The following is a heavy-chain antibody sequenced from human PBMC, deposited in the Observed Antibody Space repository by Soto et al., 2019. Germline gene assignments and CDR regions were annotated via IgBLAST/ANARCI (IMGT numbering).Heavy chain of an antibody. D-gene: IGHD6-19*01. CDR2: ITTVGTSI. V-gene: IGHV3-21*02. CDR3: ARQQWLAPHI. J-gene: IGHJ3*02. Sequence: EVQLVESGGGLVNPGGSLRLSCAASGFPFNSYTMTWVRQAPGMGLEWVSSITTVGTSIYYADSVKGRFTISKDNAKNSLYLQMNSLTVEDTGIYYCARQQWLAPHIWGQGTMVTVSS. CDR1: GFPFNSYT.